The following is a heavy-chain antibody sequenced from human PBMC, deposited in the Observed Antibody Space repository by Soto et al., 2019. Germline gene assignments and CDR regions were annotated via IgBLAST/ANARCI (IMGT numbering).Heavy chain of an antibody. CDR2: ISYDGSNK. CDR3: ARDSIFGTAMFDY. V-gene: IGHV3-30-3*01. J-gene: IGHJ4*02. D-gene: IGHD5-18*01. Sequence: GGSLRLSCAASGFTFSSYAMHWVRQAPGKGLEWVAVISYDGSNKYYADSVKGRFTISRDNSKNTLYLQMNSLRAEDTAVYYCARDSIFGTAMFDYWGQGPLVTVSS. CDR1: GFTFSSYA.